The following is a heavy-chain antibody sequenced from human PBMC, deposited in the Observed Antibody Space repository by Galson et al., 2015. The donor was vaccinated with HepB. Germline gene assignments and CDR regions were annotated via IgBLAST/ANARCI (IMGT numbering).Heavy chain of an antibody. Sequence: SETLSLTCTVSGDSISNNYWSWIRQPTGKGLEWIGRIHGSGSTNYNPSLKSRITLSVDTSKNQFSLELKSVTAADTAVYFCARDEVVASTRLQDWGQGTLVTVSS. CDR3: ARDEVVASTRLQD. CDR2: IHGSGST. D-gene: IGHD2-21*01. J-gene: IGHJ1*01. V-gene: IGHV4-4*07. CDR1: GDSISNNY.